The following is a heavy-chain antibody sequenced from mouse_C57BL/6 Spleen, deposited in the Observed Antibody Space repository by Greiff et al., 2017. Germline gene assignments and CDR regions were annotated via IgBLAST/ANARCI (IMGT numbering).Heavy chain of an antibody. CDR2: ILPGSGST. Sequence: VKLQESGAELMKPGASVKLSCKATGYTFTGYWLEWVKQRPGHGLEWIGEILPGSGSTNSNEKFKGKATFTADTSSNTAYMQLSSLTTEDSAIYYCARWDYGSDYAIDYWGQGTSVTVSS. V-gene: IGHV1-9*01. CDR1: GYTFTGYW. D-gene: IGHD1-1*01. J-gene: IGHJ4*01. CDR3: ARWDYGSDYAIDY.